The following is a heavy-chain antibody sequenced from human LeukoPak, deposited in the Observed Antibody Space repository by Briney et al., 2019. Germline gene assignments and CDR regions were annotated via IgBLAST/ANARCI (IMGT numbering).Heavy chain of an antibody. CDR2: ISSSSSYI. CDR1: GFTFSSYS. Sequence: GGSLRLSCAASGFTFSSYSMNWVRQAPGKGLEWVSSISSSSSYIYYADPVKGRFTISRDNAKNSLYLQMNSLRAEDTAVYYRARDLGTQWLRFFDYWGQGTLVTVSS. CDR3: ARDLGTQWLRFFDY. V-gene: IGHV3-21*01. D-gene: IGHD5-12*01. J-gene: IGHJ4*02.